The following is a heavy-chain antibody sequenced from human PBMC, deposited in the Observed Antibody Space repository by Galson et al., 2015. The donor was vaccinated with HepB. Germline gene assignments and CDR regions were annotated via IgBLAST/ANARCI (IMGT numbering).Heavy chain of an antibody. D-gene: IGHD3-16*02. J-gene: IGHJ4*02. V-gene: IGHV4-30-4*01. CDR1: GGSISSGDYY. Sequence: TLSLTCTVSGGSISSGDYYWSWIRQPPGKGLEWIGYIYYSGSTYYNPSLKSRVTISVDTSKNQFSLKLSSVTAADTAVYYCARSRLGELSLPFDYWGQGTLVTVSS. CDR3: ARSRLGELSLPFDY. CDR2: IYYSGST.